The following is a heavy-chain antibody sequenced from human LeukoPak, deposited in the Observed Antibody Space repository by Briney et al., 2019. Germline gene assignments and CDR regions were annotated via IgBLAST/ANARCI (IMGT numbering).Heavy chain of an antibody. Sequence: GRSLRLSCAASGFTFSSYAMSWVRQAPGKGLEWVSAISGGGGSTYYADSVKGRFTISRDNSKNTLYLQMNSLRAEDTAVYYCARRSGIAVAGAFDYWGQGTLVTVSS. J-gene: IGHJ4*02. CDR3: ARRSGIAVAGAFDY. V-gene: IGHV3-23*01. D-gene: IGHD6-19*01. CDR1: GFTFSSYA. CDR2: ISGGGGST.